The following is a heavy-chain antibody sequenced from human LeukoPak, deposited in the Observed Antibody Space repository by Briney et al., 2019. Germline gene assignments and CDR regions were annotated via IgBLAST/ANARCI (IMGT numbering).Heavy chain of an antibody. V-gene: IGHV1-2*02. CDR2: INPNSGGT. D-gene: IGHD3-22*01. J-gene: IGHJ4*02. CDR3: VFDYYDSSGYCKAGLPY. Sequence: ASVKVSCKASGYTFTGYYMHWVRQAPGQGLEWMGWINPNSGGTNYAQKFQGRVTMTRDTSISTAYMELSRLRSDDTAVYYCVFDYYDSSGYCKAGLPYWGQGTLVTASS. CDR1: GYTFTGYY.